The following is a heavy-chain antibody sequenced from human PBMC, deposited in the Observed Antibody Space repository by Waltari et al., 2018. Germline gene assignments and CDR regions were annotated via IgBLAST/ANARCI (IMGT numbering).Heavy chain of an antibody. V-gene: IGHV5-51*01. CDR1: GYSFTSYW. CDR2: IYPGDSDT. CDR3: AREWAAAGTNDYYYGMDV. Sequence: EVQLVQSGAEVKKPGESLKISCKGSGYSFTSYWIGWVRQMPGKGLEWMGIIYPGDSDTRYSPSFQGQVTISADKSISTAYLQWSSLKASDTAMYYCAREWAAAGTNDYYYGMDVWGQGTTVTVSS. J-gene: IGHJ6*02. D-gene: IGHD6-13*01.